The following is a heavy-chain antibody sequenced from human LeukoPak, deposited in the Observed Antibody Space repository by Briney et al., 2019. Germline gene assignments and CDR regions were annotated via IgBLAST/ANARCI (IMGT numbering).Heavy chain of an antibody. V-gene: IGHV4-4*02. Sequence: SETLSLTCGVSGGSITTTNFWSWVRQPPGGGLEWIGEISLRGRTQYNPSLKSRVNISIDESKNHLYLSLASVTAADTAVYYCARGFGDWGLSWFDPWGQGTLVTVSS. D-gene: IGHD3-10*01. CDR1: GGSITTTNF. CDR2: ISLRGRT. CDR3: ARGFGDWGLSWFDP. J-gene: IGHJ5*02.